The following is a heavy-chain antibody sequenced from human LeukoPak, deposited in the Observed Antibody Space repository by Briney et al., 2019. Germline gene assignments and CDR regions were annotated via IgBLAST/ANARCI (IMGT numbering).Heavy chain of an antibody. V-gene: IGHV4-34*01. CDR2: TNPGGQT. D-gene: IGHD3/OR15-3a*01. CDR1: GVSFRAHY. CDR3: AGIGCGHSDEFCYNY. J-gene: IGHJ4*02. Sequence: SETLSLTCAVHGVSFRAHYWSWIRQSPGKGLEWIGETNPGGQTNYNPSLKSRVTISVGPSENRFSLRLTSVTAADTAVYFCAGIGCGHSDEFCYNYWGGGKLVTV.